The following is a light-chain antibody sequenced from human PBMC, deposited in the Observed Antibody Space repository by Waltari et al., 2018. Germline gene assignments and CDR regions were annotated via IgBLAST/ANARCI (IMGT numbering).Light chain of an antibody. CDR3: CSYVRNVTWV. Sequence: QSALTQPASVSGSPGQSITLSCIGTSSDVGGYSLVSWYLQHPGKAPKLMIYEDSKRPAGVSNRLSGLKTGNTASLTISGLQAEDEADYYCCSYVRNVTWVFGGGTKLTVL. J-gene: IGLJ3*02. CDR1: SSDVGGYSL. V-gene: IGLV2-23*01. CDR2: EDS.